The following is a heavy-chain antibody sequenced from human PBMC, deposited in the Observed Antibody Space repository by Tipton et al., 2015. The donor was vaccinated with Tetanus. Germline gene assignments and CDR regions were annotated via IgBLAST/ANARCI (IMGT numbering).Heavy chain of an antibody. V-gene: IGHV4-31*03. CDR1: GASINAGGYL. CDR2: IYYTAHN. J-gene: IGHJ4*02. Sequence: TLSLTCTVSGASINAGGYLWTWVRQQPGKGLEWIGNIYYTAHNSYNPSLDSRVSISVDTSKNQCSLRLTSVTAADTAVYFCARGLPQEPFYFDYWGQGKQVIVSS. CDR3: ARGLPQEPFYFDY. D-gene: IGHD5-18*01.